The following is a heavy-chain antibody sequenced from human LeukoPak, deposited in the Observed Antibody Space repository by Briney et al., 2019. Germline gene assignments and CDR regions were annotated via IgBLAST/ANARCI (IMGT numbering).Heavy chain of an antibody. Sequence: SETLSLTCTVSGGSISSYYRSWIRQPPGKGLEWIGYIYYSGSTNYNPSLKSRVTISVDTSKNQFSLKLSSVTAADTAVYYCARQAVGATACNWFDPWGQGTLVTVSS. D-gene: IGHD1-26*01. CDR1: GGSISSYY. V-gene: IGHV4-59*08. CDR3: ARQAVGATACNWFDP. J-gene: IGHJ5*02. CDR2: IYYSGST.